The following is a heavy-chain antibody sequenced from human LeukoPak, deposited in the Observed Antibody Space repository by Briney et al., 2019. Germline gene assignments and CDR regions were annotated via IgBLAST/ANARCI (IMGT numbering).Heavy chain of an antibody. V-gene: IGHV3-43*02. D-gene: IGHD3-16*01. J-gene: IGHJ4*02. CDR3: AKVSGMATQWGNFDY. CDR2: ISNDGGTT. CDR1: GFSLHDYA. Sequence: PGGSLRVSCVHSGFSLHDYAMHRVRQPLGKGLECVSLISNDGGTTDYADSVKGRFTISRDNSKDSLYLQMNSLRTEDTAVYYCAKVSGMATQWGNFDYWGQGTLVTVSS.